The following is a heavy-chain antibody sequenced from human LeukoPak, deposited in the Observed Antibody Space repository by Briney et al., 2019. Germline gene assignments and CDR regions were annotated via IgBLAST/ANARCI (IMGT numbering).Heavy chain of an antibody. D-gene: IGHD4-17*01. CDR2: INHSGST. J-gene: IGHJ2*01. Sequence: PETLSLTCAVYGGSFSGYYWSWIRQTPGKGLEWIGQINHSGSTIYNTSTKSRVTISVYTSKKQFPLKLSSVTAADTAVYYCAREREDPDYGDYGYWYFDLWGRGTLVTVSS. V-gene: IGHV4-34*01. CDR1: GGSFSGYY. CDR3: AREREDPDYGDYGYWYFDL.